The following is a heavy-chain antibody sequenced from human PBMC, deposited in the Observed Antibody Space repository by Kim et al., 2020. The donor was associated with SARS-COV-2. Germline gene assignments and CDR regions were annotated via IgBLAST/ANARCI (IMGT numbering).Heavy chain of an antibody. CDR3: ARDVGATKGSYYYYYGMDV. D-gene: IGHD1-26*01. V-gene: IGHV3-30*07. Sequence: KGRFTISRGNSKNTLYLQMNSLRAEDTAVYYCARDVGATKGSYYYYYGMDVWGQGTTVTVSS. J-gene: IGHJ6*02.